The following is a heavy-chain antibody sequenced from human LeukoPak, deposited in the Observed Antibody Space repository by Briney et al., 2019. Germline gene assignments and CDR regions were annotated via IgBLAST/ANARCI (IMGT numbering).Heavy chain of an antibody. V-gene: IGHV1-2*02. J-gene: IGHJ4*02. D-gene: IGHD3-3*01. CDR1: GYTFTGYY. CDR2: IHSNGGGT. Sequence: GASVKVSCKTSGYTFTGYYIHWVRQAPGHGLEWLGWIHSNGGGTNYAQKFQGRVTMTRDTSISTAYMELNSLRSDDTAVFYCARSRVDDFWKRDWDHWGRGTLVTVSP. CDR3: ARSRVDDFWKRDWDH.